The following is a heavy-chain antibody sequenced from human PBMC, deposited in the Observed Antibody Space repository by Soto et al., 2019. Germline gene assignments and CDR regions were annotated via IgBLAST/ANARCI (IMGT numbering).Heavy chain of an antibody. CDR2: IFPGDSDT. V-gene: IGHV5-51*01. Sequence: PGESLKISCKGSGYTFANSWIAWVRQMPGKGLEWLGNIFPGDSDTKYSPSFQGRVTLSADTSISTAYLQWSSLKASGTAMYYCAALGAIGSRTTGTPLWGQGTLVTVSS. D-gene: IGHD1-1*01. J-gene: IGHJ4*02. CDR3: AALGAIGSRTTGTPL. CDR1: GYTFANSW.